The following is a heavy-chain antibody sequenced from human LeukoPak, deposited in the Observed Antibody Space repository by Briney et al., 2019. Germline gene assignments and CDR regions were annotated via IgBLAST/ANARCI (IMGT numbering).Heavy chain of an antibody. CDR1: GFTVSSNY. CDR3: ARESGSSGRAGYFDH. D-gene: IGHD6-19*01. Sequence: GGSLRLSCAASGFTVSSNYMSWVRQAPGKGLEWVSVIYSGGSTYYADSVKGRFTISRDNAKNTLYLQMNSLRGEDTAVYYGARESGSSGRAGYFDHWGQGTLVTVSS. CDR2: IYSGGST. J-gene: IGHJ4*02. V-gene: IGHV3-53*05.